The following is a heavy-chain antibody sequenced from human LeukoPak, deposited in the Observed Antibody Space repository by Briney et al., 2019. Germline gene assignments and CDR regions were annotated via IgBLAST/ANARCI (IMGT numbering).Heavy chain of an antibody. Sequence: ASVKVSCKASGYTFTGYYMHWVRQAPGQGLEWMGWINPNSGGTNYAQKFQGRVTMTRDTSISTAYMELSRLRSDDTAVYYCARSLGGSILNFDYWGQGTLVTVSS. CDR1: GYTFTGYY. V-gene: IGHV1-2*02. CDR2: INPNSGGT. D-gene: IGHD5-12*01. J-gene: IGHJ4*02. CDR3: ARSLGGSILNFDY.